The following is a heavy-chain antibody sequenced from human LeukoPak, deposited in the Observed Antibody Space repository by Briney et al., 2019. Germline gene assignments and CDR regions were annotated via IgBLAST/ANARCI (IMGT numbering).Heavy chain of an antibody. Sequence: PSETLSLTCAVSGGSISSYYWSWIRQPAGKGLEWIGRIYTSGSTNYNASLKSRVSMSVDTSRNQFSLKLSSVTAADTAVFYCARENSGSYREFDYWGQGTLVTVSS. D-gene: IGHD1-26*01. CDR2: IYTSGST. V-gene: IGHV4-4*07. CDR3: ARENSGSYREFDY. J-gene: IGHJ4*02. CDR1: GGSISSYY.